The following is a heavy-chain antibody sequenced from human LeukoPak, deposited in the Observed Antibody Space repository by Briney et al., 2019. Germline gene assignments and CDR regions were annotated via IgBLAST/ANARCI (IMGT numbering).Heavy chain of an antibody. D-gene: IGHD3-10*01. CDR3: ARDGSGTWNDY. J-gene: IGHJ4*02. Sequence: ASVKVSCKASGYTFTTYGISWVRQAHGQGIEWMGWINAYNSNTNYAQKLQGRVTMTTDTSTSTAYMELRSLRSDDSAVYYCARDGSGTWNDYWGQGTLVTVSS. CDR2: INAYNSNT. V-gene: IGHV1-18*01. CDR1: GYTFTTYG.